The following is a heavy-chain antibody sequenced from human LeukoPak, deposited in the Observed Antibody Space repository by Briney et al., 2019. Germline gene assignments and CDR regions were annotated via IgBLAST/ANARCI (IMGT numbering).Heavy chain of an antibody. CDR1: GGSISSGSYY. V-gene: IGHV4-61*02. Sequence: ASQTLSLTCTVSGGSISSGSYYWSWIRQPAGKGLEWIGRIYTSGSTNYNPSLKSRVTISVDTSKNQFSLKLSSVTAADTAVYYCAREYYYDFWSGGEGWFDPWGQGTLVTVSS. J-gene: IGHJ5*02. CDR2: IYTSGST. CDR3: AREYYYDFWSGGEGWFDP. D-gene: IGHD3-3*01.